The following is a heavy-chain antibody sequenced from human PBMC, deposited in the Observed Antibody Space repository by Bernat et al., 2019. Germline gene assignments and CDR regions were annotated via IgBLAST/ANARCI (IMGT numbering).Heavy chain of an antibody. CDR2: IYYSGST. Sequence: QLQLQESGPGLVKPSETLSLTCTVSGGSISDSTYYWLWIRQPPGKGLEWVGTIYYSGSTYYNPFLKSRVTISVGTSKNQFSLKLNSVTAADTAVYYCAGRPTRGRFDPWGQGTLVTVSS. CDR3: AGRPTRGRFDP. D-gene: IGHD3-10*01. J-gene: IGHJ5*02. CDR1: GGSISDSTYY. V-gene: IGHV4-39*01.